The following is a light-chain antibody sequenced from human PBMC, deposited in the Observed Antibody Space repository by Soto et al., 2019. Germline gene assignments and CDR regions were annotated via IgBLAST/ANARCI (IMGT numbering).Light chain of an antibody. V-gene: IGKV2-28*01. CDR1: QSLLHSNGYNY. Sequence: DIVMTQSPLSLPVTPGEPASISCRSSQSLLHSNGYNYLDWYLQKPGQSPQLLIYLGSYRASGVPDRFSGNGSGTDFTLEISRVEAEDVGLYYCMQALQIWTFGQGTKVEIK. J-gene: IGKJ1*01. CDR2: LGS. CDR3: MQALQIWT.